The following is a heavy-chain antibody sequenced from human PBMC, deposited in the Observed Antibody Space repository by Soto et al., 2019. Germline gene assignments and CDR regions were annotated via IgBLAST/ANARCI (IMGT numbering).Heavy chain of an antibody. Sequence: EVQLVESGGGLVKPGGSLRLSCAASGFTFSSYSMNWVRQAPGKGLEWVSSISSSSSYIYYADSVTGRFTISRDNAKNSLYLQRNSLRAEDTAVYYCAKSFTTVSYYWGQGTLVTVSS. J-gene: IGHJ4*02. CDR1: GFTFSSYS. V-gene: IGHV3-21*01. CDR3: AKSFTTVSYY. D-gene: IGHD4-17*01. CDR2: ISSSSSYI.